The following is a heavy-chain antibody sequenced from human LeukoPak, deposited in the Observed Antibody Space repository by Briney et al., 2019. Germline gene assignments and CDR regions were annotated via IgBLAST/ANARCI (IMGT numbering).Heavy chain of an antibody. CDR3: ARPLCSSTSCSYYYYYGMDV. D-gene: IGHD2-2*01. CDR2: MNPNSGNT. V-gene: IGHV1-8*01. J-gene: IGHJ6*02. Sequence: GASVKVSCKASGYTFTSYDINWVRQATGQGLEWMGWMNPNSGNTGYAQKFQGRVTMTRNTSISTAYMELSSLRSEDTAVYYCARPLCSSTSCSYYYYYGMDVWGQGTTVTVSS. CDR1: GYTFTSYD.